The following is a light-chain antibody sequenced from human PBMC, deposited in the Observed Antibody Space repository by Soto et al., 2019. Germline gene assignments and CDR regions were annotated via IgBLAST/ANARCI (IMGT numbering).Light chain of an antibody. V-gene: IGLV1-44*01. Sequence: QSALTQPPSLSGTPGQRVTISGSGSNSNIGRYSVNWYQHFPGTAPKILIYSDDERPSGVPDRFSGSKSGTSASLAISGLQSEDEAEYYCAAWDDNLNGPLFGGGTKRPS. CDR1: NSNIGRYS. J-gene: IGLJ3*02. CDR2: SDD. CDR3: AAWDDNLNGPL.